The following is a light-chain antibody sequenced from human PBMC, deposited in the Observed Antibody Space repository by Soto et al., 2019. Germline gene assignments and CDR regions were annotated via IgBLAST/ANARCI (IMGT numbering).Light chain of an antibody. CDR1: QDIGHY. CDR3: QQYYTFPLYT. CDR2: DTS. J-gene: IGKJ2*01. V-gene: IGKV1D-8*01. Sequence: VIWMTQSPSFLSAIRGDRVTISCRMSQDIGHYLAWYRQKPGKAPELLIYDTSRLQTGAPSRFSGSGSGTYLPLTISSLQSEDFATYYCQQYYTFPLYTFGQGTKLEI.